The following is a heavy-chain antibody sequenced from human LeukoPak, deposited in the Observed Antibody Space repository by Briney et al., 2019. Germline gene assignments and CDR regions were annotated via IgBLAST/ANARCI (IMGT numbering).Heavy chain of an antibody. Sequence: RPSETLSLTCGVSGDSISSYNWWSWVRQPPGKGLEWIGEIFHAGSINYNPSLKGRVTISLDKSKNQFSLKLSSVTAADTAVFYCARNNYYNLNAYDYWGQGIFVTVSS. J-gene: IGHJ4*02. CDR1: GDSISSYNW. V-gene: IGHV4-4*02. CDR2: IFHAGSI. CDR3: ARNNYYNLNAYDY. D-gene: IGHD3-10*01.